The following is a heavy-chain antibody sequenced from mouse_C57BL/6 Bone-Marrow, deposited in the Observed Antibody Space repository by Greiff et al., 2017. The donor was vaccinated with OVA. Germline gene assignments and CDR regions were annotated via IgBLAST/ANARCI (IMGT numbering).Heavy chain of an antibody. CDR3: ARGGHGYFDV. J-gene: IGHJ1*03. D-gene: IGHD3-1*01. V-gene: IGHV1-22*01. CDR1: GYTFTDYN. Sequence: AQLQQSGPELVKPGASVKMSCKASGYTFTDYNMHWVKQSHGKSLEWIGYINPNNGGTSYNQKFKGTATLTVNKSSSTAYMGLRSLTSEDAAVYYCARGGHGYFDVWGTGTTVTVSS. CDR2: INPNNGGT.